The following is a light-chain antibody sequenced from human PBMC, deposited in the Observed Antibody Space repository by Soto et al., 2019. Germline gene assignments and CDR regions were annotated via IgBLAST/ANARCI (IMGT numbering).Light chain of an antibody. CDR2: KVS. CDR1: QSLEYSDGNTY. Sequence: EVVMTQSPLSLPVTLGQPASISCRSSQSLEYSDGNTYFNWFHQRPGQSPRRLTYKVSNRDSGVSDXXGGGGSGTYFALKISRVEAEDVGVYFCMQAAHWPYTVGQGTKLEIK. V-gene: IGKV2-30*01. CDR3: MQAAHWPYT. J-gene: IGKJ2*01.